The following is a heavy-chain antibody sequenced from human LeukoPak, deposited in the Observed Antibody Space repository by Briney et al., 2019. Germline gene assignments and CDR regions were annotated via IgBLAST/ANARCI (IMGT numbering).Heavy chain of an antibody. J-gene: IGHJ4*02. D-gene: IGHD4-23*01. V-gene: IGHV3-48*04. CDR2: ITSSSSTK. CDR1: GFTFSDYS. CDR3: ARGWVTGY. Sequence: PGGSLRLSCAASGFTFSDYSMNWVRQAPGKGLEWVSYITSSSSTKYYADSVKGRFTISRDNAKNSLYLQMNSLRAEDTAVYYCARGWVTGYWGQGTLVTVSS.